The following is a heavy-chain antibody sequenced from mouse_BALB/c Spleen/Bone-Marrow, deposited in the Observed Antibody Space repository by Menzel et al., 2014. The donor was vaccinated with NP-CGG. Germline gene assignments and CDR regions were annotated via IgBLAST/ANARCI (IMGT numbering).Heavy chain of an antibody. Sequence: VQLQESGAELVMPGASVKMSCKASGHTFTDYWMHWVKQRPGQGLEWIGAIDTSDSYTSYNQKFKGKATLTVDESSSTAYMQVSSLTSEDSAVYYCARADYRYDPFAYWGQGTLVTVSA. V-gene: IGHV1-69*01. J-gene: IGHJ3*01. CDR3: ARADYRYDPFAY. CDR2: IDTSDSYT. CDR1: GHTFTDYW. D-gene: IGHD2-14*01.